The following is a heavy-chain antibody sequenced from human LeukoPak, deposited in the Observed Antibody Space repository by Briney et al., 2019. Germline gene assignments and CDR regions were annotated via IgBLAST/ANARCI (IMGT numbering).Heavy chain of an antibody. CDR1: GYTFSVYH. CDR3: VRGFGGRGGFDY. J-gene: IGHJ4*01. D-gene: IGHD3-10*01. V-gene: IGHV1-2*02. Sequence: ASVKVSCKASGYTFSVYHIHWVRQAPGQRLEWMGWINPNSGGTKYAQQFQGRVSMTRDTSISTVYMDLSGLRSDDTAGYFCVRGFGGRGGFDYWGHGTLLTVSS. CDR2: INPNSGGT.